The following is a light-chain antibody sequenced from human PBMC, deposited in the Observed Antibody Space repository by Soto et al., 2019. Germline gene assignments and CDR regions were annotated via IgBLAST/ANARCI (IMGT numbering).Light chain of an antibody. CDR1: QSVSSW. CDR3: QQYNNYPRT. V-gene: IGKV1-5*02. Sequence: QMPPTPASPSASAGAKVTIXCWASQSVSSWLAWYQQKPGKAPKVLIYEASSWAGGVPSRFSGSGSGTEFTLTISSLQPDDSATYYCQQYNNYPRTVGQGAKVDI. J-gene: IGKJ1*01. CDR2: EAS.